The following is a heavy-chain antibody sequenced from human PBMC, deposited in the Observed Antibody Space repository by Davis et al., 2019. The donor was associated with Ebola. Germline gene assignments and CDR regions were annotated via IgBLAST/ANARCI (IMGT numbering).Heavy chain of an antibody. CDR1: GGTFSSYA. J-gene: IGHJ6*04. D-gene: IGHD6-6*01. V-gene: IGHV1-2*06. CDR2: INPNSGGT. Sequence: ASVKVSCKASGGTFSSYAISWVRQAPGQGLEWMGRINPNSGGTNYAQKFQGRVTMTRDTSISTAYMELSRLRSDDTAVYYCASRSSSAYYYGMDVWGKGTTVTVSS. CDR3: ASRSSSAYYYGMDV.